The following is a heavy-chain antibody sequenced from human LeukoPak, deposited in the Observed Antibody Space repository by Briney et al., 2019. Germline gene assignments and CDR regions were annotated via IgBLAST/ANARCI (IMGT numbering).Heavy chain of an antibody. Sequence: SETLSLTCTVSGGSISSYSWSWIRQPAGKGLEWIGRIYTSGSTKYNPSLKSRVTMSVDTSKNQFSLKLSSVTAADTAVYYCARGGIPAAGRFDPWGQGTLVTVSS. V-gene: IGHV4-4*07. D-gene: IGHD6-13*01. CDR1: GGSISSYS. CDR2: IYTSGST. J-gene: IGHJ5*02. CDR3: ARGGIPAAGRFDP.